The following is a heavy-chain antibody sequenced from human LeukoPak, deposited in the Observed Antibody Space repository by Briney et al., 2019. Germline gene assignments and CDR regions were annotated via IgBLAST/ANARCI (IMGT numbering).Heavy chain of an antibody. J-gene: IGHJ4*02. CDR1: GGSISSYY. D-gene: IGHD3-9*01. CDR2: IYYSGST. V-gene: IGHV4-59*01. Sequence: PSETLSLTCTVSGGSISSYYWSWIRQPPGKGLEWIGYIYYSGSTNYNPSLKSRVTISVDTSKNQFSLKLSSVTAADTAVYYCARGTSYYDILTGYLYYFDYWGQGTLVTVSS. CDR3: ARGTSYYDILTGYLYYFDY.